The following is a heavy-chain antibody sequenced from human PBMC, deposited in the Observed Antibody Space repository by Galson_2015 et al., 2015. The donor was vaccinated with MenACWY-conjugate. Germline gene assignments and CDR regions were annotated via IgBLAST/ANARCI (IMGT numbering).Heavy chain of an antibody. CDR2: ISNTSGFR. D-gene: IGHD6-19*01. V-gene: IGHV3-11*05. Sequence: SLRLSCAASGFTFSDYYMNWVRQAPGKGLEWISYISNTSGFRYYADSVKGRFTISRDDAKNSLYLQMNSLRAEDTAVYYCARDRGGPVAGERGPANYWGQGALVTVS. CDR3: ARDRGGPVAGERGPANY. CDR1: GFTFSDYY. J-gene: IGHJ4*02.